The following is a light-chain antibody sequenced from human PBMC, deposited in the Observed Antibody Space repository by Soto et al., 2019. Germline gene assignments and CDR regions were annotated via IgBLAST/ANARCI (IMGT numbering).Light chain of an antibody. CDR2: AAS. CDR3: QQYDNLPLT. Sequence: DIQMTQSPSSLSASFGDRVTLTCRASQSIDTYLNWYQQKPGTAPKLLMYAASTLHSGVPSRFSGSGSGTDFTFTISSLQPEDIATYYCQQYDNLPLTFGGGTKVEIK. CDR1: QSIDTY. V-gene: IGKV1-33*01. J-gene: IGKJ4*01.